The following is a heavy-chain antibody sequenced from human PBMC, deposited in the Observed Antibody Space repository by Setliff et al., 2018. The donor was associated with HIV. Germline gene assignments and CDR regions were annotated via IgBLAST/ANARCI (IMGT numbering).Heavy chain of an antibody. V-gene: IGHV1-69*13. D-gene: IGHD6-19*01. CDR2: IIPIFGTA. CDR1: GGTFSSYA. J-gene: IGHJ6*03. Sequence: GASVKVSCKASGGTFSSYAISWVRQAPGQGLEWMGGIIPIFGTANYAQKFQGRVTITADESTSTAYMELSSLRSEDTAVYYCASSPGYSSGWTPGYYYYMDAWGKGTTVTVSS. CDR3: ASSPGYSSGWTPGYYYYMDA.